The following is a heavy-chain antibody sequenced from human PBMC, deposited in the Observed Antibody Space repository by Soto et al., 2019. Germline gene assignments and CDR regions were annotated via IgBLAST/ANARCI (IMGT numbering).Heavy chain of an antibody. V-gene: IGHV1-18*01. Sequence: QVQLVQSGAEVKKPGASVKVSCKASGDTFTNFGIIWVRQAPGQGLEWLGWISANNGNTNYAQKLQDRVTMTTDTSTSTAYMELRSLRSDATAVYYCARGRPFMHTTCRRWEDRFDAWGQGTLVTVSS. CDR1: GDTFTNFG. J-gene: IGHJ5*02. CDR2: ISANNGNT. D-gene: IGHD3-16*01. CDR3: ARGRPFMHTTCRRWEDRFDA.